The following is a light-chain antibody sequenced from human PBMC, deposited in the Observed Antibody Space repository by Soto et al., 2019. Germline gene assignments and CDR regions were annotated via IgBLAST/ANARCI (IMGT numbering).Light chain of an antibody. CDR1: SGHSSYA. J-gene: IGLJ3*02. CDR2: LNSDGSH. V-gene: IGLV4-69*01. Sequence: QSVLTQSPSASASLGASVKLTCTLSSGHSSYAIAWHQQQPEKGPRYLMKLNSDGSHSKGDGIPDRFSDSSSGAERYLTISSLQSEDEADYYCQTWGTGIHWVFGGGTKLTVL. CDR3: QTWGTGIHWV.